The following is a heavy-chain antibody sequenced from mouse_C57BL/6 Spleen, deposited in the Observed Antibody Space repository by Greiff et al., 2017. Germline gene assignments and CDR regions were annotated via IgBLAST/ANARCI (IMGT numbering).Heavy chain of an antibody. D-gene: IGHD1-1*01. CDR3: ARVNYYGGKGY. CDR2: IDPSDSET. V-gene: IGHV1-52*01. Sequence: VQLHQPGAELVRPGSSVKLSCKASGYTFTSYWMHWVKQRPIQGLEWIGNIDPSDSETHYNQKFKDKATLTVDKSSSTAYMQLSSLTSEDSAVYYCARVNYYGGKGYWGQGTTLTVSS. J-gene: IGHJ2*01. CDR1: GYTFTSYW.